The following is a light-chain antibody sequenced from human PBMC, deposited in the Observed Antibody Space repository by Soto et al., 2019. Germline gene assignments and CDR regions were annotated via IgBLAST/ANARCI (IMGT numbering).Light chain of an antibody. V-gene: IGKV3-11*01. CDR1: QSVSSY. Sequence: EIVLTQSPATLSLSPVERATLSCRASQSVSSYLAWYQQKPGQAPRLLIYDASNRATGIPARFSGSGSGTDFTLTISSLEPEDFAVYYCHHYETFGQGTKVDIK. J-gene: IGKJ1*01. CDR2: DAS. CDR3: HHYET.